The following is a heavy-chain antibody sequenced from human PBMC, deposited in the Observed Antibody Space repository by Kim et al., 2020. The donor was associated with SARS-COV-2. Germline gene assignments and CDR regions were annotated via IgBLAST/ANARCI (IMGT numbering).Heavy chain of an antibody. V-gene: IGHV1-69*13. Sequence: SVKVSCKASGGTFSSYAISWVRQAPGQGLEWMGGIIPIFGTANYAQKFQGRVTITADESTSTAYMELSSLRSEDTAVYYCARPDNIVVVPAARYYYYYYGMDVWGQGTTVTVSS. J-gene: IGHJ6*02. D-gene: IGHD2-2*01. CDR1: GGTFSSYA. CDR3: ARPDNIVVVPAARYYYYYYGMDV. CDR2: IIPIFGTA.